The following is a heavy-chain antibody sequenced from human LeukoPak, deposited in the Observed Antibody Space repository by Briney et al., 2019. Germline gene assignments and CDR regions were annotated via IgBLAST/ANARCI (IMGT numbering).Heavy chain of an antibody. CDR1: GFTFSSYW. D-gene: IGHD6-6*01. V-gene: IGHV3-74*01. J-gene: IGHJ5*02. Sequence: GGSLRLSCAASGFTFSSYWMHWVRQAPGKGLVWVSRINSDGSSTSYADSVKGRFTISRDNSKNTLYLQMNSLRAADTAVYYCARDRGHFVFNWFDPWGQGTLVTVSS. CDR2: INSDGSST. CDR3: ARDRGHFVFNWFDP.